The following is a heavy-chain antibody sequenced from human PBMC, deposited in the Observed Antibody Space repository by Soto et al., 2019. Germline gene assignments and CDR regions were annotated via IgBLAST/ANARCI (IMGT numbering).Heavy chain of an antibody. CDR1: GFTFSSYA. CDR3: ARRNWNYGAFDI. Sequence: HPSETLRLSCAASGFTFSSYAMSWVRQAPGKGLEWVSGISGSGSSTYYADSVKGRFTISRDNSKNTLYLQVNSLRADDTAVYYCARRNWNYGAFDIWGQGTMVTVSS. V-gene: IGHV3-23*01. J-gene: IGHJ3*02. D-gene: IGHD1-7*01. CDR2: ISGSGSST.